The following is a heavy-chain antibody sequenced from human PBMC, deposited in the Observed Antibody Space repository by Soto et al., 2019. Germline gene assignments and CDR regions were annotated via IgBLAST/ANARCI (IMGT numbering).Heavy chain of an antibody. Sequence: QVQLQESGPGLVKPSGTLSLTCAVSSGSITSSNWWSWVRQPPGKELEWIGEVSHTGNTNYIPSLKSRVTISVDKSRNQFSLRLSSVTAADTAVYYCARNRYGGYDFDYWGQGTLVTVSS. CDR3: ARNRYGGYDFDY. CDR2: VSHTGNT. D-gene: IGHD5-12*01. CDR1: SGSITSSNW. J-gene: IGHJ4*02. V-gene: IGHV4-4*02.